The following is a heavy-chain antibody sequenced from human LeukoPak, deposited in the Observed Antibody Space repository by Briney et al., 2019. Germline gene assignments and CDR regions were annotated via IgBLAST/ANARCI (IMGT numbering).Heavy chain of an antibody. D-gene: IGHD4-11*01. CDR1: GYSITSGYY. J-gene: IGHJ4*02. CDR2: IYHSGST. CDR3: ARRYSNYFFDY. V-gene: IGHV4-38-2*01. Sequence: PSETLYLTCAVSGYSITSGYYWAWIRQPPGKGLEWIGNIYHSGSTYYNASLKSRVTISVDTSKNRFSLKLSSVTAADTAVYYCARRYSNYFFDYWGQGTLVTVSS.